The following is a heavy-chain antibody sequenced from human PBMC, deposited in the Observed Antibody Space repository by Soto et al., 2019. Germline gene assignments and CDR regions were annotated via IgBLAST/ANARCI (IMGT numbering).Heavy chain of an antibody. CDR1: GGTFSSYA. V-gene: IGHV1-69*01. CDR3: ARSQGSSTSLEIYYYYYYGMDV. D-gene: IGHD2-2*01. CDR2: FIPIPGTA. Sequence: QVQLVQSGAEVKKPGSSVKVSCKASGGTFSSYAISWVRQAPGQGLEWMGGFIPIPGTANYAQKFQGRVTITADESTSTAYIELSSLRSEDTAVYYCARSQGSSTSLEIYYYYYYGMDVWGQGTTVTVSS. J-gene: IGHJ6*02.